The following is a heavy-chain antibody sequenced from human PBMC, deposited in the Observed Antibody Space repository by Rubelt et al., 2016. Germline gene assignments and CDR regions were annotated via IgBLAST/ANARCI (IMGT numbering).Heavy chain of an antibody. Sequence: VQLVESGGGLVQPGGSLRLSCAASGFTVSSSYMSWVRQAPGKGLAWVAVISYDGSNKYYADSVQGRFTISRDNSKNTLYLQMNSLRAEGTAVYYCANGQRELRGAFDIWGQGTMVTVSS. D-gene: IGHD1-7*01. V-gene: IGHV3-30*18. CDR1: GFTVSSSY. CDR2: ISYDGSNK. J-gene: IGHJ3*02. CDR3: ANGQRELRGAFDI.